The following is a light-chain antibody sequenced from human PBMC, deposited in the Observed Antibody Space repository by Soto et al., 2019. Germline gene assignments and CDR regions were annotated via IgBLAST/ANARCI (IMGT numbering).Light chain of an antibody. CDR1: RSVTTS. CDR2: GAS. J-gene: IGKJ1*01. V-gene: IGKV3D-15*01. CDR3: QHFGNSLWT. Sequence: DIVMTQSPATLSVSPGERTTLSCRASRSVTTSLAWYQQNPGQAPRLLIYGASSRAIHTPDRFSGSGSGTDFTLTISGLEPEDFAVYYCQHFGNSLWTFGQGTKVEI.